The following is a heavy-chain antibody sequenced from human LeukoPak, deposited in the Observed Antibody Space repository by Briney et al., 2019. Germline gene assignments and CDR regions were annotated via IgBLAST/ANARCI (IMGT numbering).Heavy chain of an antibody. Sequence: SETLSLTCTVSGGSIGVSGYYWGWIRQPPGKGLEWIGSISYGGTTRYNPSLKSRVTISKDTSRNQFSLRVNSVTATDTAMYYCARYTVGTMEVSRGQGTLVTVSS. CDR3: ARYTVGTMEVS. V-gene: IGHV4-39*01. CDR1: GGSIGVSGYY. J-gene: IGHJ4*02. CDR2: ISYGGTT. D-gene: IGHD5-12*01.